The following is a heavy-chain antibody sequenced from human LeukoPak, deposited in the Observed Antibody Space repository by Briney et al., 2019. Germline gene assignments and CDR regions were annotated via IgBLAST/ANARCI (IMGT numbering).Heavy chain of an antibody. D-gene: IGHD3-10*01. CDR3: AKDHRFSTMVRGVLFDY. Sequence: GGSLRLSCAASGFTFSSDAMSWVRQAPGKGLEWVSAISGSGGSTYYADSVKGRFTISRDNSKNTLYLQMNSLRAEDTAVYYCAKDHRFSTMVRGVLFDYWGQGTLVTVSS. CDR1: GFTFSSDA. J-gene: IGHJ4*02. V-gene: IGHV3-23*01. CDR2: ISGSGGST.